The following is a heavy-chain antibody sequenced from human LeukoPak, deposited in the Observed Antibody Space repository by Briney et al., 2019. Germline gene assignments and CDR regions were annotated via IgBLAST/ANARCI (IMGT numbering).Heavy chain of an antibody. CDR1: GFTFSSYG. J-gene: IGHJ4*02. D-gene: IGHD2-15*01. V-gene: IGHV3-23*01. CDR3: AKGSLAAGGDY. CDR2: ISGSGART. Sequence: GGTLRLSCAASGFTFSSYGMSWVRQAPGKGLEWVSAISGSGARTYYADSVKGRFTISRDSSKNTLYLQMNSLRAEDTAVYYCAKGSLAAGGDYWGQGTLVTVSS.